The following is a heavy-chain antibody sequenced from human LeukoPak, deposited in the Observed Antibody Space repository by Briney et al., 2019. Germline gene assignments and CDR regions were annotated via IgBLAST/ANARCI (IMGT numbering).Heavy chain of an antibody. Sequence: GGSLRLSCAASGFTFGSYAMHWVRQAPGKGLEWVAVISYDGSNKYYADSVKGRFTISRDNSKNTLYLQMNSLRAEDTAIYYCATYRQVLLPFESWGQGTLVTVSS. V-gene: IGHV3-30*04. CDR2: ISYDGSNK. J-gene: IGHJ4*02. D-gene: IGHD2-8*02. CDR3: ATYRQVLLPFES. CDR1: GFTFGSYA.